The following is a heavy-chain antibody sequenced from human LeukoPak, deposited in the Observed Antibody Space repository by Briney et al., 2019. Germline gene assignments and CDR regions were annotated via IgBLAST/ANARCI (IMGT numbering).Heavy chain of an antibody. D-gene: IGHD2-15*01. Sequence: ASVKVSCKASGYSFTTYNVHWVRQAPGQGLEWMGIINPTDGSTSYAQNFQGRVTVTRDTSTSTVYMELCSLRSEDTAVYYCARVSDIVYSRGFDPWGQGTLVTVSS. CDR2: INPTDGST. CDR1: GYSFTTYN. V-gene: IGHV1-46*01. CDR3: ARVSDIVYSRGFDP. J-gene: IGHJ5*02.